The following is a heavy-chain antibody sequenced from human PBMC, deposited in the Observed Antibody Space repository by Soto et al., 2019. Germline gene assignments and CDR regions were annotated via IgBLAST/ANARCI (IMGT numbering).Heavy chain of an antibody. CDR3: ARDRVYSRSGVDY. CDR1: GFTFSSYA. D-gene: IGHD6-13*01. CDR2: ISYDGSNK. J-gene: IGHJ4*02. Sequence: QVQLVESGGGVVQPGRSLRLSCAASGFTFSSYAMHWVRQAPGKGLEWVAVISYDGSNKYYADSVKGRFTSSRDNSNNTLYQQMNRLGAEDAAVYYCARDRVYSRSGVDYWGQGTLVTVSS. V-gene: IGHV3-30-3*01.